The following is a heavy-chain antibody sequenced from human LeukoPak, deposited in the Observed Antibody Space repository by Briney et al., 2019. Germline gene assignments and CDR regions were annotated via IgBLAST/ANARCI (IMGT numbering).Heavy chain of an antibody. V-gene: IGHV1-2*02. CDR2: INLNSGGT. CDR1: GYTFTGYY. J-gene: IGHJ5*02. D-gene: IGHD2-21*02. CDR3: ARSGGVVTAIDP. Sequence: ASVKVSCKASGYTFTGYYMHWVRQAPGQGLEWMGWINLNSGGTNYAQKFQGRVTMTRDTSISTAYMELSRLRSDDTAVYYCARSGGVVTAIDPWGQGTLVTVSS.